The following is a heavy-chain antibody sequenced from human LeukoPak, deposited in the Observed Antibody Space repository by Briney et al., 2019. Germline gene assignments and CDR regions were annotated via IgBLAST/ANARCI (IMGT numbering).Heavy chain of an antibody. J-gene: IGHJ4*02. CDR2: IYYSGST. Sequence: SETLSLTCTVSGGSISSYYWSWIRQPPGKGLEWIGYIYYSGSTNYNPSLKSRVTISVDTSMNQFSLKLSSVTAADTAVYYCARHRGDGYNWDYWGQGTLVTVSS. CDR3: ARHRGDGYNWDY. D-gene: IGHD5-24*01. V-gene: IGHV4-59*08. CDR1: GGSISSYY.